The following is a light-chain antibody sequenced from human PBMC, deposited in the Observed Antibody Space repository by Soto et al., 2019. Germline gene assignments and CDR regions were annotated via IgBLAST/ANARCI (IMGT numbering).Light chain of an antibody. V-gene: IGKV1-9*01. J-gene: IGKJ1*01. CDR1: QGISSN. CDR3: QHYNSYSEA. Sequence: IQLTQSPSSLSASVGDRVTITCRASQGISSNLAWYQQKPGRAPKFLIYTASTLQSGVPSRFSGSGSGTDFTLTISSLQPEDSATYYCQHYNSYSEAFGQGTKVDIK. CDR2: TAS.